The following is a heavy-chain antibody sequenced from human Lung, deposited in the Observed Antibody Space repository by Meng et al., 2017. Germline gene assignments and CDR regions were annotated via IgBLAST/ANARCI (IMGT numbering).Heavy chain of an antibody. Sequence: SETLSLTCTVSGASINNGDYYWSWIRQPAGKGLEWIGRIYTTGDTNYNPSLKNRVTISIDTSKNQFSLKLTSMTAADTAVYYCAKEGYDARLVLGEFSLVGYGMDVWGQGTTVTVSS. CDR3: AKEGYDARLVLGEFSLVGYGMDV. J-gene: IGHJ6*02. CDR2: IYTTGDT. V-gene: IGHV4-61*02. CDR1: GASINNGDYY. D-gene: IGHD3-16*02.